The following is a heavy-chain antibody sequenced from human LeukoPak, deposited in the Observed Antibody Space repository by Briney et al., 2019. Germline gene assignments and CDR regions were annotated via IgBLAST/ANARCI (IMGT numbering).Heavy chain of an antibody. D-gene: IGHD6-19*01. CDR1: GGTFSSYA. CDR2: IIPILGIA. CDR3: AKGGHSSGWYLGEYFDY. V-gene: IGHV1-69*04. Sequence: ASVKVSCKASGGTFSSYAISWVRQAPGQGLEWMGRIIPILGIANYAQKFQGRVTITADKSTSTAYMELSSLRSEDTAVYYCAKGGHSSGWYLGEYFDYWGQGTLVTVSS. J-gene: IGHJ4*02.